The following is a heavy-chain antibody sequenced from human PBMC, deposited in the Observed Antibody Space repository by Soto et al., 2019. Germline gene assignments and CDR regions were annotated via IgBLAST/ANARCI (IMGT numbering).Heavy chain of an antibody. CDR3: ARYSGSYSPRDRGYYYGMDV. V-gene: IGHV3-48*02. Sequence: VGSLRLSCAASGFTFSSYSMNWVRQAPGKGLEWVSYISSSSSTIYYADSVKGRFTISRDNAKNSLYLQMNSLRDEDTAVYYCARYSGSYSPRDRGYYYGMDVWGQGTTVTVSS. CDR2: ISSSSSTI. CDR1: GFTFSSYS. J-gene: IGHJ6*02. D-gene: IGHD1-26*01.